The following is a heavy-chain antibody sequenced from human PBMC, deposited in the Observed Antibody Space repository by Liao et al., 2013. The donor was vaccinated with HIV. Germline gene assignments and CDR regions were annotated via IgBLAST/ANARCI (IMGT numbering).Heavy chain of an antibody. D-gene: IGHD1-26*01. CDR1: GGSITSYY. V-gene: IGHV4-4*07. J-gene: IGHJ3*02. CDR2: INASGNT. Sequence: QVQLQESGPGLIKPSETLSLTCSVSGGSITSYYWSWVRQSAGKGPEWIGRINASGNTNYNPSLKSRLIMSVDTSKSQFSLRLTSVTAADTALYYCARHSLGPGHLGQNAFDIWGQGTMVTVSS. CDR3: ARHSLGPGHLGQNAFDI.